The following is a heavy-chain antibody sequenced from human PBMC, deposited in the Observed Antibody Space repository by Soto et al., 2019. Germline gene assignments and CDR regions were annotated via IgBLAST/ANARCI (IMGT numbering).Heavy chain of an antibody. CDR2: IRSRAYSRTT. V-gene: IGHV3-49*03. J-gene: IGHJ4*02. Sequence: GGSLRLSCSASGFTFGGYAMSWFRQAPGKGLEWVGFIRSRAYSRTTENATSVIGRFTISRDDSSGIAYLQMNSLKTEDTAMYYCSRGMYSVYGTSPLFFDYWGLGTLVTVSS. CDR3: SRGMYSVYGTSPLFFDY. CDR1: GFTFGGYA. D-gene: IGHD5-12*01.